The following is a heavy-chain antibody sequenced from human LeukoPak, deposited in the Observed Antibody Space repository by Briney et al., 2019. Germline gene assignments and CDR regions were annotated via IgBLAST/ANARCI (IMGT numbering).Heavy chain of an antibody. CDR2: INTNTGNP. V-gene: IGHV7-4-1*02. Sequence: ASVKVSCKASGYTFTSYAMNWVRQAPGQGLEWMGWINTNTGNPTYAQGFTGRFVFSLDTSVSTAYLQISSLKAEDTAVYYCASRPEDDSSGYYVAEYFQHWGQGTLVTVSS. CDR3: ASRPEDDSSGYYVAEYFQH. J-gene: IGHJ1*01. D-gene: IGHD3-22*01. CDR1: GYTFTSYA.